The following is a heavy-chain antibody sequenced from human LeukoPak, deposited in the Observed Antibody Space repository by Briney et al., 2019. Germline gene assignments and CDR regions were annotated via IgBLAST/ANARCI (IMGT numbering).Heavy chain of an antibody. D-gene: IGHD6-19*01. V-gene: IGHV3-30*04. Sequence: PGGSLRLSCAASGFTFSSYAMHWVRQAPGKGLEWVAVISYDGSNKYYADSVKGRFTISRDNSKNTLYLQMNSLRAEDTAVYYCASLFLCYGCSSSSDSLDIWGQGTMVTVSS. CDR1: GFTFSSYA. CDR2: ISYDGSNK. J-gene: IGHJ3*02. CDR3: ASLFLCYGCSSSSDSLDI.